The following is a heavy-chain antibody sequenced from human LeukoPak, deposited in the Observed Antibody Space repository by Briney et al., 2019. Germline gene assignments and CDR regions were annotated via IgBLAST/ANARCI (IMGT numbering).Heavy chain of an antibody. D-gene: IGHD4-17*01. Sequence: SETLSLTCTVSGGSISSYYWSWIRQPPGKGLEWLGYIYYSRSTNYNPSLKSRVTISVDTSKKQFSLKLTSLTAADTAVYYCARVLQGDYGTSYGMDVWGQGTTVTVSS. CDR2: IYYSRST. J-gene: IGHJ6*02. CDR1: GGSISSYY. V-gene: IGHV4-59*01. CDR3: ARVLQGDYGTSYGMDV.